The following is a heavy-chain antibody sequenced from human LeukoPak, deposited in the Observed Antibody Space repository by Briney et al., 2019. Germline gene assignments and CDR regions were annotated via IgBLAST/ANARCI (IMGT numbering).Heavy chain of an antibody. CDR1: GFTFRDYS. Sequence: GGSLRLSCAASGFTFRDYSMYWVRQAPGEGLEWISYISTSSSTIKYADSVKGRFTISRDNARNSLYLQMNSLRAEDTAVFYCARGPAVADYFQYYHMDVWGIGTTVTVSS. V-gene: IGHV3-48*01. J-gene: IGHJ6*03. CDR3: ARGPAVADYFQYYHMDV. D-gene: IGHD6-19*01. CDR2: ISTSSSTI.